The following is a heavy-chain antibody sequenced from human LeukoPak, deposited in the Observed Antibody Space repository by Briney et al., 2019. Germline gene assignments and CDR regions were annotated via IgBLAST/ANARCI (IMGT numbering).Heavy chain of an antibody. CDR2: ITGDGSST. D-gene: IGHD4-17*01. J-gene: IGHJ2*01. V-gene: IGHV3-74*01. CDR3: ARDTGWYFDL. Sequence: PGGSLRLSCAASGFTFSGYWMHWVRQVPRKGLVWVSRITGDGSSTTYADSVKGRFTISRDNAKNTVFLQMISLRAEDTAVYYCARDTGWYFDLWGRGTLVTVSS. CDR1: GFTFSGYW.